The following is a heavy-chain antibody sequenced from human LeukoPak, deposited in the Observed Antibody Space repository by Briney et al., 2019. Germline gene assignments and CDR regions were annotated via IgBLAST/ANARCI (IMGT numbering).Heavy chain of an antibody. CDR2: ISGSGGST. V-gene: IGHV3-23*01. J-gene: IGHJ3*02. Sequence: GGSLRLSCAVSGITLSNYGMSWVRQAPGKGLEWVSAISGSGGSTYYADSVKGRFTISRDNSKNTLYLQMNSLRAEDTAVYYCAKDRYCSGGSCYADAFDIWGQGTMVTVSS. CDR1: GITLSNYG. D-gene: IGHD2-15*01. CDR3: AKDRYCSGGSCYADAFDI.